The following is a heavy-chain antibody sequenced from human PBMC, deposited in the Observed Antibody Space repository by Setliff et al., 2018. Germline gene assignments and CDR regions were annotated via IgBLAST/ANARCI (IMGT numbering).Heavy chain of an antibody. CDR3: ARGFWSGYFVLDF. V-gene: IGHV2-5*02. J-gene: IGHJ4*02. D-gene: IGHD3-3*01. CDR1: GFPLTTNGVG. CDR2: IYYDDDR. Sequence: SGPTLVNPTHTLTLTCTFSGFPLTTNGVGVGWIRQPPGKALEWLALIYYDDDRRYNPSVKNRLTITKDTSKNQVVLTMTNVDPVDTATYYCARGFWSGYFVLDFWGQGSLVTVSS.